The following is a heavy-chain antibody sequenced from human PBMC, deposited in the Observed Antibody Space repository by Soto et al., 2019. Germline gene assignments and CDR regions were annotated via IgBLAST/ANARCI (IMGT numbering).Heavy chain of an antibody. V-gene: IGHV1-46*01. CDR1: GYTFTSHY. CDR3: ATPSGY. CDR2: INPSAGST. J-gene: IGHJ4*02. Sequence: QVQLVQSGAELKKPGASVKVSCKASGYTFTSHYMHWVRQAPGQGLEWMGLINPSAGSTSYAQNFQGRVTMTRDTSTSTVFMDLSSLRSEDTAIYYCATPSGYWGQGSLVTVSS. D-gene: IGHD3-10*01.